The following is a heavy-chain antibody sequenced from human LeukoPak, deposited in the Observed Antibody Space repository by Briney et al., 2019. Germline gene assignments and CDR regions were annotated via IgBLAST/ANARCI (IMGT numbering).Heavy chain of an antibody. CDR3: ARTIPTMVRGALPRSYFDY. Sequence: ASVKVSCKASGYTFTSYYMHWVRQAPGQGREWMGIINPSGGSTSYAQKFQGRVTMTRDTSTSTVYMELSSLRSEDTAVDYCARTIPTMVRGALPRSYFDYWGQGTLVTVSS. CDR2: INPSGGST. V-gene: IGHV1-46*01. J-gene: IGHJ4*02. CDR1: GYTFTSYY. D-gene: IGHD3-10*01.